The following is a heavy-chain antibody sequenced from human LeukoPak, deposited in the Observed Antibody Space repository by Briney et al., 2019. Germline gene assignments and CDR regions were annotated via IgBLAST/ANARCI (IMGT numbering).Heavy chain of an antibody. D-gene: IGHD4-17*01. Sequence: PSETLSLTCTVSGGSIRSSSYYWGWIRQPPGKGLEWIGSIYYSGSTYYNPSLKSRVTISVDTSKNQFSLKLSSVTAADTAVYYCARDYGDYVSSFDYWGQGTLVTVSS. CDR2: IYYSGST. J-gene: IGHJ4*02. V-gene: IGHV4-39*01. CDR3: ARDYGDYVSSFDY. CDR1: GGSIRSSSYY.